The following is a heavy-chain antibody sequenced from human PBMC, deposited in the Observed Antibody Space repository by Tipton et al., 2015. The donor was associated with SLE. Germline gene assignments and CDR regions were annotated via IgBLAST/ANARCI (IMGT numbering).Heavy chain of an antibody. CDR1: GFAFDDHG. Sequence: SLRLSCAASGFAFDDHGMSWVRQAPGKGLEWVAGVSRQSGSIGYGESVKGRFTISRDNAQNIVYLQMRSLTRDDTALYFCVKSRDYYDILTGFFDQWGQGALVTVSS. CDR2: VSRQSGSI. CDR3: VKSRDYYDILTGFFDQ. D-gene: IGHD3-9*01. V-gene: IGHV3-9*01. J-gene: IGHJ4*02.